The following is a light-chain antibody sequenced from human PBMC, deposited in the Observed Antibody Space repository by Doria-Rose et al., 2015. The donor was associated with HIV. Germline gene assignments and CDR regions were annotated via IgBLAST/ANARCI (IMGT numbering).Light chain of an antibody. J-gene: IGKJ3*01. CDR3: QQYYDTPS. Sequence: PESLGMSLGERATLNCKSNQSLLYTSKNYLAWYQQKPGQPPKLSIYWASTRQSGVPARFSGSGSGTDFTLTISSLEAEDVAVYYCQQYYDTPSFGPGTTVDIK. CDR1: QSLLYTSKNY. V-gene: IGKV4-1*01. CDR2: WAS.